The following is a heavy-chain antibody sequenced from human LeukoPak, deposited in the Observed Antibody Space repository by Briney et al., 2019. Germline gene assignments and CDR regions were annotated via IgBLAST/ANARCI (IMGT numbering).Heavy chain of an antibody. CDR3: ARDLATSGKYYYYYMDV. CDR1: GFTFSSYW. Sequence: GGSLRLPCAASGFTFSSYWMSWVRQAPGKGLEWVANIKQDGSEKYYVDSVKGRFTISRDNAKNSLYLQMNSLRAEDTAVYYCARDLATSGKYYYYYMDVWGKGTTVTVSS. CDR2: IKQDGSEK. D-gene: IGHD3-10*01. J-gene: IGHJ6*03. V-gene: IGHV3-7*01.